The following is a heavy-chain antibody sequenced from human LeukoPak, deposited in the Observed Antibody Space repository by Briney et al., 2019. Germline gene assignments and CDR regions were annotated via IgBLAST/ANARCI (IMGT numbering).Heavy chain of an antibody. CDR1: GFTSFTFNNAW. CDR2: IKSKTDGGTA. Sequence: GGSLRLSCRGSGFTSFTFNNAWTSWVRQTPGKGLEWVGRIKSKTDGGTADYTAPVKGRSSISRDDSRNMVYLQVNSLTTEDTAVYYCATDLLDYWGQGTLVTVS. J-gene: IGHJ4*02. V-gene: IGHV3-15*01. CDR3: ATDLLDY.